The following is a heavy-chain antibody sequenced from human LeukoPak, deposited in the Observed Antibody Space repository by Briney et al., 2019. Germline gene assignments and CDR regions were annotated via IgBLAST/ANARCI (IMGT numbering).Heavy chain of an antibody. V-gene: IGHV4-39*01. CDR2: IYYSGST. J-gene: IGHJ4*02. CDR1: GGSISSSSYY. D-gene: IGHD5-18*01. Sequence: KPSETLSLTCTVSGGSISSSSYYWGWIRQSPGKGLEWIGSIYYSGSTYYNPSLKSRVTISVDTSKNQFSLKLSSATAADTAVYYCAIIIYTNGYGHFDYWGQGALVTVSS. CDR3: AIIIYTNGYGHFDY.